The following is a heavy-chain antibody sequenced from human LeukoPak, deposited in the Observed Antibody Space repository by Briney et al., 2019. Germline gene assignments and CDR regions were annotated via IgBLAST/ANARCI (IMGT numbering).Heavy chain of an antibody. J-gene: IGHJ3*02. CDR1: GYTFTSYG. Sequence: RASVKVSCKASGYTFTSYGISWVRQAPGQGLEWMGWITAYNGNTNYAQKLQGRVTMTTDTSTSTAYMELRSLRSDDTAVYYCARYGHSSSSGDAFDIWGQGTMVTVSS. CDR2: ITAYNGNT. V-gene: IGHV1-18*01. CDR3: ARYGHSSSSGDAFDI. D-gene: IGHD6-6*01.